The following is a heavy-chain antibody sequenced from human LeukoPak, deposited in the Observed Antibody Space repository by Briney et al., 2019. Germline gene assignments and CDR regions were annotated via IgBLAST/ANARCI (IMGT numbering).Heavy chain of an antibody. Sequence: GGSLRLSCAASGFPFSSYAMNWVRQAPGKGLEWVSYISSSGSTIYYADSVKGRFTISRDNAKNSLYLQMNSLRAEDAAVYYCARGPIFGVVEAFDIWGQGTMVTVSS. J-gene: IGHJ3*02. V-gene: IGHV3-48*04. D-gene: IGHD3-3*01. CDR2: ISSSGSTI. CDR3: ARGPIFGVVEAFDI. CDR1: GFPFSSYA.